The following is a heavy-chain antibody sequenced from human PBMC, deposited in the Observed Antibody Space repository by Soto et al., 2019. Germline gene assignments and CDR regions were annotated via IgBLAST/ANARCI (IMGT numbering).Heavy chain of an antibody. D-gene: IGHD1-20*01. CDR1: GFTFSSYA. CDR2: VSGSGGST. J-gene: IGHJ4*02. CDR3: AKPPDYNWNDY. V-gene: IGHV3-23*01. Sequence: EVQLLESGGGLVQPGGSLRLSCAASGFTFSSYAMSWVRQAPGKGLEWISAVSGSGGSTYYADSVKGRFTISRDNSKDTLDLQMKNLRAEDTAVYYCAKPPDYNWNDYWGQGTLVTVSS.